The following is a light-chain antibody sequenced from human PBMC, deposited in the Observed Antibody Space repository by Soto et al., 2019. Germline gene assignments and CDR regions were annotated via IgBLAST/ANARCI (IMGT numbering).Light chain of an antibody. CDR1: QSVSSN. CDR3: QEYDGAPPIT. V-gene: IGKV3-15*01. J-gene: IGKJ5*01. Sequence: MTQSPATLSVSQEERATLSCRASQSVSSNVAWYQQKPGQAPRLLIYDASTRATGIPARFSGSGSGTEFTLTISSLQSEDFAVFYCQEYDGAPPITFGLGTRLEIK. CDR2: DAS.